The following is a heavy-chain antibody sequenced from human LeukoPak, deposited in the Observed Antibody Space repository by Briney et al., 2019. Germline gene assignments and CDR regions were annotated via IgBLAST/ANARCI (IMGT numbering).Heavy chain of an antibody. CDR2: IYYSGNT. CDR3: GRHDCPSTTCQYHYGMDV. D-gene: IGHD2-2*01. V-gene: IGHV4-39*01. Sequence: SETPSLTCTVSGGSISSSSFYWGWIRQSPGKVLEWIGNIYYSGNTYYNPSLKSRVTISVDTSKNQFSLKLSSVTAADTAVYYCGRHDCPSTTCQYHYGMDVWGQGTTVTVSS. CDR1: GGSISSSSFY. J-gene: IGHJ6*02.